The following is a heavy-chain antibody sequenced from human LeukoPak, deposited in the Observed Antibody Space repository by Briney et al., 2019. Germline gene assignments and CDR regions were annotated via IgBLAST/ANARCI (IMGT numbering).Heavy chain of an antibody. CDR3: ARDALLLRFGESQWLLDP. V-gene: IGHV4-38-2*02. CDR2: IHYSGST. D-gene: IGHD3-10*01. CDR1: GYSISSAFY. Sequence: SETLSLTCAVSGYSISSAFYWGWIRQSPGKGLEWIGTIHYSGSTSYNPSLKSRVTISVDTSKNQFSQKLSSVTAADTAVYYCARDALLLRFGESQWLLDPWGQGTLVTVSS. J-gene: IGHJ5*02.